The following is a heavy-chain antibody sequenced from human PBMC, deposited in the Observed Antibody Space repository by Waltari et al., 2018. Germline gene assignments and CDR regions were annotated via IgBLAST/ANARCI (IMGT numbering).Heavy chain of an antibody. V-gene: IGHV3-23*01. J-gene: IGHJ4*02. D-gene: IGHD6-13*01. CDR1: GFAFSNFA. CDR2: IGGTGAFT. Sequence: EVQLLESGGGSVQPGGSLRLSCAASGFAFSNFAMTWVRQAVGKGLEWVSAIGGTGAFTYYADSLKGRFTITRDNSKNTVYLQMNSLRAEDTAVYYCAKDMGSSWYQIDYWGQGNLVTVSS. CDR3: AKDMGSSWYQIDY.